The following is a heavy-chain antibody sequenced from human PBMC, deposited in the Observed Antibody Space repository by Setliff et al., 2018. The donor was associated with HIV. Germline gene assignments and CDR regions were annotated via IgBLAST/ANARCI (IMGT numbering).Heavy chain of an antibody. D-gene: IGHD2-2*01. CDR2: VSPYNGHT. CDR1: GYTFTNFG. V-gene: IGHV1-18*01. Sequence: ASVKVSCKASGYTFTNFGVGWVRQAPGQGLEWMGWVSPYNGHTKYAQRFQGRVTMSTDTSTSTIYMELTSLRSDDTAVYYCARWSCGRATCYDSPYNWFDPWGQGTLVTVSS. CDR3: ARWSCGRATCYDSPYNWFDP. J-gene: IGHJ5*02.